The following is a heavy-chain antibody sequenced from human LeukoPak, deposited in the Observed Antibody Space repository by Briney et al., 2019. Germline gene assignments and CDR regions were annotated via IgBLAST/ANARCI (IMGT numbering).Heavy chain of an antibody. CDR1: GGSISSGGYY. CDR2: IYYSGST. V-gene: IGHV4-61*08. D-gene: IGHD3-22*01. Sequence: SETLSLTCTVSGGSISSGGYYWSWIRQHPGKGLEWIGYIYYSGSTNYNPSLKSRVTISVDTSKNQFSLKLSSVTAADTAVYYCARGLALYYDSSAYGNNWFDPWGQGTLVTVSS. CDR3: ARGLALYYDSSAYGNNWFDP. J-gene: IGHJ5*02.